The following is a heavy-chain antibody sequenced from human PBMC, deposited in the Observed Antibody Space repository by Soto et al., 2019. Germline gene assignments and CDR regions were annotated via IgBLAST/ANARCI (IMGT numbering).Heavy chain of an antibody. V-gene: IGHV1-8*01. Sequence: QVQLVQSGAEVKKPGASVKVSYKASGYTFTSYDINWVRQATGQGLEWMGWMNPNSGNTGYAQKFQGRVTMTRNTSISTAYMELSSLRSEDTAVYYCARSYCTNGVCPLEYWGQGTLVTVSS. CDR2: MNPNSGNT. CDR3: ARSYCTNGVCPLEY. D-gene: IGHD2-8*01. CDR1: GYTFTSYD. J-gene: IGHJ4*02.